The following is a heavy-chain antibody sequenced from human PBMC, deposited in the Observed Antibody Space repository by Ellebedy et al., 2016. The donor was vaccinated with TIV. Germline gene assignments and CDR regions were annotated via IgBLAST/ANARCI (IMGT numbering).Heavy chain of an antibody. CDR2: ITGTT. CDR3: AKSGHYYDSSGYYYFDY. V-gene: IGHV3-23*01. J-gene: IGHJ4*02. Sequence: GGSLRLSCAASGFTFSSYAMSWVRQAPGKGLEWVSSITGTTYRANSVKGRFTISRDNSKNTLYLQMNSLRAEDTAVYYCAKSGHYYDSSGYYYFDYWGQGTLVTVSS. D-gene: IGHD3-22*01. CDR1: GFTFSSYA.